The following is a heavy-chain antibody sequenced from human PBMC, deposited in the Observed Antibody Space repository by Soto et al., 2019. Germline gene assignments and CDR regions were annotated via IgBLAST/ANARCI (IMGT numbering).Heavy chain of an antibody. CDR2: IKKDGSER. Sequence: PGGSLRLPCRASGFTFSGYWISWVRRAPGKGLEWVANIKKDGSERFYVDSVKGRFTISRDNANNSLYLQMNSLRAEDTAVYYDFWSGYDPRPYYGMDVWGQGTTVTVSS. V-gene: IGHV3-7*01. D-gene: IGHD3-3*01. J-gene: IGHJ6*02. CDR1: GFTFSGYW. CDR3: FWSGYDPRPYYGMDV.